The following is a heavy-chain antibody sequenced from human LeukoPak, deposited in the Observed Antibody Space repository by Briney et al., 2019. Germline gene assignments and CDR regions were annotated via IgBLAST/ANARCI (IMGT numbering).Heavy chain of an antibody. CDR2: IWYDGSNK. J-gene: IGHJ4*02. D-gene: IGHD1-26*01. CDR1: GFTSSSYG. CDR3: AREQYSGSYYPVLAY. Sequence: PGGSLRLSCAASGFTSSSYGMHWVRQAPGKGLEWVAVIWYDGSNKYYADSVKGRFTISRDNSKNTLYLQMNSLRAEDTAVYYCAREQYSGSYYPVLAYWGQGTLVTVSS. V-gene: IGHV3-33*01.